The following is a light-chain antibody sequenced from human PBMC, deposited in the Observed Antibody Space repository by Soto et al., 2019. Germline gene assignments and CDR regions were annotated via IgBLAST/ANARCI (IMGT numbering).Light chain of an antibody. CDR1: QSVSDNY. V-gene: IGKV3-20*01. CDR2: GAS. Sequence: EIVLTQSPGTLSLSPGERATLSCRASQSVSDNYLAWYQQKPDQAPRPLIYGASSRATGIPDRFSGSGSGTDFSLTISRLEPEDFAVYYCQQYGSSPITFGQGTRLEIK. J-gene: IGKJ5*01. CDR3: QQYGSSPIT.